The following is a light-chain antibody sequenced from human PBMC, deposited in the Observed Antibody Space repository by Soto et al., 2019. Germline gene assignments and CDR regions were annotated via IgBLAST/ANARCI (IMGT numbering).Light chain of an antibody. V-gene: IGKV3-20*01. CDR1: QNISNY. CDR2: GAS. J-gene: IGKJ1*01. CDR3: HQYGSSPGT. Sequence: IVLTQSPATLSFSPGKRATLSCRASQNISNYLIWYQQKPGQAPRLLIFGASIRDTGIPDSFSGSGSGTDFTLTISRLEPEDFAVYYCHQYGSSPGTFGQGTKVDI.